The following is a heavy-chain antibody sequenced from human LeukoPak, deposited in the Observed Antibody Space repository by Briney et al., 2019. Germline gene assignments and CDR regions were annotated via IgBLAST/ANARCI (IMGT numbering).Heavy chain of an antibody. CDR1: GGTFSSYA. D-gene: IGHD3-10*01. CDR3: ARWAFEEYYYGSGSYQEDY. Sequence: SVKVSCKASGGTFSSYAISWVRQAPGQGLEWMGGIIPIFGTANYAQKFQGRVTITSHKSTRTAYMELSSMRSEDKAVYYCARWAFEEYYYGSGSYQEDYWGQGTLVTVSS. CDR2: IIPIFGTA. V-gene: IGHV1-69*06. J-gene: IGHJ4*02.